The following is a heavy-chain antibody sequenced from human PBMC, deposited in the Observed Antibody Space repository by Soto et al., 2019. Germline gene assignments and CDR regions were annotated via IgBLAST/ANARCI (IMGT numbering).Heavy chain of an antibody. V-gene: IGHV1-3*01. CDR2: INAGNGNT. J-gene: IGHJ5*02. CDR1: GYTFTSYA. Sequence: ASVKVSCKASGYTFTSYAMHWVRQAPGQRLEWMGWINAGNGNTKYSQKFQGRVTITRDTSASTAYMELSSLRSEDTAVYYCARAGPAAWPTNWFDPWGQGTLVTVSS. CDR3: ARAGPAAWPTNWFDP. D-gene: IGHD2-2*01.